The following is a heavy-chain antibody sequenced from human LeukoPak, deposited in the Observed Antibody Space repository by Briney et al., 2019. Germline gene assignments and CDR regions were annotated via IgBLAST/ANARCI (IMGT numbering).Heavy chain of an antibody. CDR1: GGSISFYY. CDR3: ARDVPCSSTSCHPDY. V-gene: IGHV4-59*12. Sequence: SSETLSLTCTVSGGSISFYYWNWIRQPPGKGLEWIGYIYYSGSTNYNPSLKSRVTISVDTSKNQFSLKLSSVTAADTAVYYCARDVPCSSTSCHPDYWGQGTLVTVSS. CDR2: IYYSGST. D-gene: IGHD2-2*01. J-gene: IGHJ4*02.